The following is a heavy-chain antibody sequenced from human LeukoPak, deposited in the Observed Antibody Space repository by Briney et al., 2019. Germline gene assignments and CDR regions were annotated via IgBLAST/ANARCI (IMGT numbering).Heavy chain of an antibody. J-gene: IGHJ5*02. CDR2: IDYSGRT. CDR3: ARGGLEGAVNGWFDP. Sequence: SETLSLTCTVSGYSISSGYYWGWMRQPPGKGLEWIGNIDYSGRTYSNPSLWSRLTISIDTSKNQFSLSVTSVTAADTAVYYCARGGLEGAVNGWFDPWGQGTLVTVSS. V-gene: IGHV4-38-2*02. CDR1: GYSISSGYY. D-gene: IGHD6-19*01.